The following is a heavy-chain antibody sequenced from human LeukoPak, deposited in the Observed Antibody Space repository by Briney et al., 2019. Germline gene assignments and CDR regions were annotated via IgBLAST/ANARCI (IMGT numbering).Heavy chain of an antibody. J-gene: IGHJ4*02. CDR3: ARKRPTIAARPGFDY. CDR2: INPNSGGT. D-gene: IGHD6-6*01. V-gene: IGHV1-2*02. CDR1: GYTFTGYY. Sequence: ASVKVSCKASGYTFTGYYMHWVRQAPGQGLEWMGWINPNSGGTNYAQKFQGRVTMTRDTSISTAYMELSRLRSDDTAVYYCARKRPTIAARPGFDYWGQGTLVTVSS.